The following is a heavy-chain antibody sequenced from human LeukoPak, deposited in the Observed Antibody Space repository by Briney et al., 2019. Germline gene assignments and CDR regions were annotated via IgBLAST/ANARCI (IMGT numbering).Heavy chain of an antibody. CDR2: INPNSGGT. J-gene: IGHJ5*02. CDR3: ARDNSVEDTAWWFDP. D-gene: IGHD4-23*01. V-gene: IGHV1-2*02. CDR1: GYTFTGYY. Sequence: ASVKVSCKASGYTFTGYYMHWVRQAPGQGLEWMGWINPNSGGTNYAQKFQGRVTMTRDMSTSTDYMELSSPRSEDTAVYYCARDNSVEDTAWWFDPWGQGTLVTVSS.